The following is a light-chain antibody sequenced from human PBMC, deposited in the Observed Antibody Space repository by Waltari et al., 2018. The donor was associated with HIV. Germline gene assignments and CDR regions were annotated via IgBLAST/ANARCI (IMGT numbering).Light chain of an antibody. V-gene: IGLV2-23*02. CDR1: SSDVGSYYL. CDR2: GVS. CDR3: CSYAGSSTFVV. J-gene: IGLJ2*01. Sequence: QSALTQPASVSGSPGQSITISCTGTSSDVGSYYLVSWYQQHPGKAPKLMIYGVSKRPSGVSNRFSGSKSGNTASLTISGLQAEDEAEYYCCSYAGSSTFVVFGGGTKLTVL.